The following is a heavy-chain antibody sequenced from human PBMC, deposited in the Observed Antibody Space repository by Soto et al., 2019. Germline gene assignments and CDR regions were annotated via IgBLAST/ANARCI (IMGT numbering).Heavy chain of an antibody. J-gene: IGHJ4*02. V-gene: IGHV1-46*01. CDR3: ARRGRAAKFDY. D-gene: IGHD2-15*01. CDR2: INPSGGST. CDR1: GYTFTSYY. Sequence: ASVKVSCKASGYTFTSYYMHWVRQAPGQGLEWMGIINPSGGSTSHAQKFQGRVTMTRDTSTSTVYMELSSLRSEDTAVYYCARRGRAAKFDYWGQGTLVTVSS.